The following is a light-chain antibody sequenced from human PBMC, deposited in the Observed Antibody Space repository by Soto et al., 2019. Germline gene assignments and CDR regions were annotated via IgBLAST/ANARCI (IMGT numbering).Light chain of an antibody. CDR2: AAN. J-gene: IGKJ3*01. CDR3: LQHYDFPFT. CDR1: QAITNN. Sequence: AIQMTQSPSSLSASVGDRVTMTCRASQAITNNVDWFQQKPGTAPKLLIYAANSLQTGVPSRFSGSGFGTDFTLTITSLQPEDFATYFCLQHYDFPFTFGPGTKVDMK. V-gene: IGKV1-6*01.